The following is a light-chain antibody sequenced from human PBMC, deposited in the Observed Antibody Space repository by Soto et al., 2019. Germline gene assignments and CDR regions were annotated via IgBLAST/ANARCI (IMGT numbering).Light chain of an antibody. Sequence: QSVLTQPASVSVSPGQSITISCTGTSSDVGSYNLVSWYQQHPGKAPKLMIYEVSKRPSGVSNRFSGSKSGNTASLTISGLQAEDEADYYCCSYAGSSTPLIFATGTKVTVL. CDR2: EVS. V-gene: IGLV2-23*02. CDR3: CSYAGSSTPLI. CDR1: SSDVGSYNL. J-gene: IGLJ1*01.